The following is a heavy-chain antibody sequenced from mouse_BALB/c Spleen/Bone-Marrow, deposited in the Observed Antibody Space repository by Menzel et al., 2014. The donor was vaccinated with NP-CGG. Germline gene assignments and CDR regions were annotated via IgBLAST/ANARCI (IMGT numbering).Heavy chain of an antibody. J-gene: IGHJ3*01. V-gene: IGHV7-3*02. CDR2: IRNKANGYTT. Sequence: EVKLVESGGGLVQPGGSLRLSCATSGFTFTDNYMTWVRQPPGKALEWLGFIRNKANGYTTEYSASVKGRFTISRGNSQSILHLQMNTLRAEDSATYYCARDSDWFAYWGQGTLVTVSA. CDR1: GFTFTDNY. CDR3: ARDSDWFAY.